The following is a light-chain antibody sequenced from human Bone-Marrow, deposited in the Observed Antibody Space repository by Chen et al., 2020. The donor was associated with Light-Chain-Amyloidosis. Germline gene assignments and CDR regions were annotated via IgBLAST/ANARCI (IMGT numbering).Light chain of an antibody. CDR2: GSS. Sequence: EIVLTQSPGTLSLSPGEGANLSCRASQTISNNYLTWYQQKFGQAPRLLIYGSSSRATGIPDRFTGSESGTDFTLTISRLEPEDFAMYYCQQYGTSPLTFGGGTKVEIK. CDR3: QQYGTSPLT. CDR1: QTISNNY. V-gene: IGKV3-20*01. J-gene: IGKJ4*01.